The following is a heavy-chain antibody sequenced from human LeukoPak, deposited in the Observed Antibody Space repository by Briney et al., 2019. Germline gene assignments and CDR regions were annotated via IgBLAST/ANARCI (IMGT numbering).Heavy chain of an antibody. Sequence: GGSLRLSCAASGFTFSSYGMSWVRQAPGKGLEWVSAISGSGDSTYYADSVKGRFTIYRANSKNTLYLRLNSLRAEDTAVYYCAKASPHYYGSGSYYLNPFDPWGQGTLVTVSS. CDR3: AKASPHYYGSGSYYLNPFDP. D-gene: IGHD3-10*01. J-gene: IGHJ5*02. V-gene: IGHV3-23*01. CDR1: GFTFSSYG. CDR2: ISGSGDST.